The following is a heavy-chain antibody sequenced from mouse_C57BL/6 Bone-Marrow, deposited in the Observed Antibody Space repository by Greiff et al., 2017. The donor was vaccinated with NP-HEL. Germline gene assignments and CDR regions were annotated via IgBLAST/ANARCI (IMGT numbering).Heavy chain of an antibody. V-gene: IGHV14-4*01. CDR3: TALLRYYFDY. CDR2: IDPENGDT. CDR1: GFNIKDDY. Sequence: VQLKESGAELVRPGASVKLSCTASGFNIKDDYMHWVKQRPEQGLEWIGWIDPENGDTEYASKFQGKATITADTSSNTAYLQLSSLTSEDTAVYYCTALLRYYFDYWGQGTTLTVSS. D-gene: IGHD1-1*01. J-gene: IGHJ2*01.